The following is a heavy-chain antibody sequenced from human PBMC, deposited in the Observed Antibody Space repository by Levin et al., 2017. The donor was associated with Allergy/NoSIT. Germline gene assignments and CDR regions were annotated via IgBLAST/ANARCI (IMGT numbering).Heavy chain of an antibody. D-gene: IGHD6-13*01. V-gene: IGHV3-23*01. CDR3: AKEGGRAEAAAGGFGYYYYGLDV. CDR1: GFTFSNYA. Sequence: QPGGSLRLSCAASGFTFSNYAMRWVRQAPGKGLEWVSGISDSGDNTYYADSVKGRFTISRDNSKDTVSLHMSSLRVEDPAVSFCAKEGGRAEAAAGGFGYYYYGLDVWGQGTTVTVSS. J-gene: IGHJ6*02. CDR2: ISDSGDNT.